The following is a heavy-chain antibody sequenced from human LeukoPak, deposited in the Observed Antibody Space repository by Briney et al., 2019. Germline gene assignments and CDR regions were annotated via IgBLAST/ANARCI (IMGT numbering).Heavy chain of an antibody. CDR1: GGSISSSSYY. CDR2: IYYSGST. CDR3: ARVPVNIWENWFDP. D-gene: IGHD1-26*01. J-gene: IGHJ5*02. Sequence: SETLSLTCTVSGGSISSSSYYWGWIRQPPGKGLEWISSIYYSGSTYYNPSLKSRVTISIDTSKNQFSLKLSSMTAADTAVYYCARVPVNIWENWFDPWGRGTLVTVSS. V-gene: IGHV4-39*07.